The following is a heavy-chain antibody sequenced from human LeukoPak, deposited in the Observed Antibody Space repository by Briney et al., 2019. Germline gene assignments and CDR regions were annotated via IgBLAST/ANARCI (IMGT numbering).Heavy chain of an antibody. V-gene: IGHV4-34*01. Sequence: KSSETLSLTCAVYGGSFSGYYWSWIRQPPGKGLEWIGEINHSGSTNYNPSLKSRVTISVDTSKNQFSLKLSSVTAADTAVYYCARGQYYDVLTGYYMAPLFQHWGQGTLVTVSS. J-gene: IGHJ1*01. D-gene: IGHD3-9*01. CDR3: ARGQYYDVLTGYYMAPLFQH. CDR1: GGSFSGYY. CDR2: INHSGST.